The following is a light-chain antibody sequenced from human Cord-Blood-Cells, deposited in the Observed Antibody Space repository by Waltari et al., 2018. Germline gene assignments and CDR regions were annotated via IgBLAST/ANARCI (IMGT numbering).Light chain of an antibody. CDR2: GAS. CDR3: QQYGSF. CDR1: QSVSSSY. V-gene: IGKV3-20*01. J-gene: IGKJ3*01. Sequence: EIVLTQSPGPQSLSPGARATLSCRASQSVSSSYLAWYQQKPGQAPRLLIYGASSRATGIPDRFSGSGSGTDFTLTISRLEPEDFAVYYCQQYGSFFGPGTKVDIK.